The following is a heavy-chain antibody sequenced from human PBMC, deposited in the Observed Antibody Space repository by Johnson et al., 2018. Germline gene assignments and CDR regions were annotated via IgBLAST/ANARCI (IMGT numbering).Heavy chain of an antibody. J-gene: IGHJ1*01. Sequence: VQLVQSGGGLVQXGRSLRLXCAASGFTFDDYAMHWVRQAPGKGLEWVSGISWHSGSIGYADSVQGRFTLSRDNAKNSLYLQMNSLRAEDTALYYCAKAPVGWLGEGAEYFQHWGQGTLVTVSS. V-gene: IGHV3-9*01. CDR1: GFTFDDYA. CDR3: AKAPVGWLGEGAEYFQH. CDR2: ISWHSGSI. D-gene: IGHD3-3*01.